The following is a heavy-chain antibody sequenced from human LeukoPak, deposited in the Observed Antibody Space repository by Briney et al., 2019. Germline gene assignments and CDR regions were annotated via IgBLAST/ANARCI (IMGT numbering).Heavy chain of an antibody. CDR1: GFTFSSYW. Sequence: PGGSLRLFCAASGFTFSSYWMSWVRQAPGKGLEWVANIKQDGSEKYYVDSVKGRFTISRDNAKNSLYLQMNSLRAEDTAVYYCASCKGSGCLNFDYWGQGTLVTVSS. J-gene: IGHJ4*02. V-gene: IGHV3-7*01. CDR2: IKQDGSEK. CDR3: ASCKGSGCLNFDY. D-gene: IGHD6-19*01.